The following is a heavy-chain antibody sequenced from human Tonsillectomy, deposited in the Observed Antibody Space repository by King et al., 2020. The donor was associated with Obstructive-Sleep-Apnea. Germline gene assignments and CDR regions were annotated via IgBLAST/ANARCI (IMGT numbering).Heavy chain of an antibody. Sequence: HVQLVESGGGVVQPGRSLRLSCAASGFTFSSYGMHWVRQAPGKGLEGVAVIWYDGSNKYYADSVKCRFTNSREYSKNTLYLQMNSLRAEDTAVYYCAKDRGAMIVEYYFDYWGQGTLVTVSS. J-gene: IGHJ4*02. CDR3: AKDRGAMIVEYYFDY. V-gene: IGHV3-33*06. CDR2: IWYDGSNK. D-gene: IGHD3-22*01. CDR1: GFTFSSYG.